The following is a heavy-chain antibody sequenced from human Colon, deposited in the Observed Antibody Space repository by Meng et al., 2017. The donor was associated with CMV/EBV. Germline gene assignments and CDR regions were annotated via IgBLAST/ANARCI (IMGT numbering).Heavy chain of an antibody. Sequence: CAASGFSFSGSWMTWVRQAPGRGLEWVANINEDGSQTSYVASVRGRFTISRDNARGSVFLQMRSLRAEDTAKYYRARTTWIQVLDFWGQGALVTVSS. CDR1: GFSFSGSW. CDR3: ARTTWIQVLDF. D-gene: IGHD5-18*01. CDR2: INEDGSQT. J-gene: IGHJ4*02. V-gene: IGHV3-7*01.